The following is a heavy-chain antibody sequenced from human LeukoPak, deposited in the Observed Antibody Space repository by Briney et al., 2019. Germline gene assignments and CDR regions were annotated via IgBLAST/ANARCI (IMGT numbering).Heavy chain of an antibody. D-gene: IGHD2-2*01. V-gene: IGHV3-30*03. J-gene: IGHJ4*02. CDR1: GFTFSSYG. CDR2: ISYDGSNK. CDR3: AREDCGSNSCYGEDY. Sequence: GRSLRLSCAASGFTFSSYGMHWVRQAPGKGLEWVAVISYDGSNKYYADSVKGRFTISRDNSKNTLYLQMSSLRAEDTAVYYCAREDCGSNSCYGEDYWGQGTLVTVSS.